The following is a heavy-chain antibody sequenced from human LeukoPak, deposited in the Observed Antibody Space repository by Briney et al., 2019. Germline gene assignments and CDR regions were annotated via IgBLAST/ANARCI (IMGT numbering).Heavy chain of an antibody. CDR2: INHSGST. CDR1: GGSFSGYY. J-gene: IGHJ5*02. D-gene: IGHD5-24*01. CDR3: ARDHRDGSPRGWFDP. Sequence: SSETLSLTCAVYGGSFSGYYWSWIRQPPGKGLEWIGEINHSGSTNYNPSLKSRVTISVDTSKNQFSLKLSSVTAADTAVYYCARDHRDGSPRGWFDPWGQGTLVTVSS. V-gene: IGHV4-34*01.